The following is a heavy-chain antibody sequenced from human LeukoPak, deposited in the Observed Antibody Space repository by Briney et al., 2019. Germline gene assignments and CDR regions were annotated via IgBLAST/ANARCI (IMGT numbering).Heavy chain of an antibody. V-gene: IGHV3-30*19. CDR3: AREGRGYSGYDSYYFDY. CDR1: GFTFSTYG. Sequence: GGSLRLSCSASGFTFSTYGMHWVRQAPGKGLEWVAVISYDGSNKYYADSVKGRFTISRDNSKNTLYLQMNSLRAEDTAVYYCAREGRGYSGYDSYYFDYWGQGTLVTVSS. D-gene: IGHD5-12*01. J-gene: IGHJ4*02. CDR2: ISYDGSNK.